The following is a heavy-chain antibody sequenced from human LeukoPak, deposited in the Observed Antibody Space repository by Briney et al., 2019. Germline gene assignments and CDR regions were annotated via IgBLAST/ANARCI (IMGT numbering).Heavy chain of an antibody. CDR3: AREIVVVPAAIPGYYYMDV. D-gene: IGHD2-2*01. CDR2: IYYSGST. V-gene: IGHV4-59*01. Sequence: SETLSLTCTVSGGSISSYYWSWIRQPPGKGLEWIGYIYYSGSTNYNPSLKSRVTISVDTSKNQFSLKLSSVTAADMAVYYCAREIVVVPAAIPGYYYMDVWGKGTTVTVSS. CDR1: GGSISSYY. J-gene: IGHJ6*03.